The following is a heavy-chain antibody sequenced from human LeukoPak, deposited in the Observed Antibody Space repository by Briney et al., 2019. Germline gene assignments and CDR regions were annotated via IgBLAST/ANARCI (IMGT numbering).Heavy chain of an antibody. D-gene: IGHD2-2*02. V-gene: IGHV1-2*02. CDR3: ARDLGVVVVPAAIPVLGY. Sequence: ASVKVSCKASGYTFTGYYMHWVRQAPGQGLEWMGWINPNSGGTNYAQKFQGGVTMTRDTSISTAYMELSRLRSDDTAVYYCARDLGVVVVPAAIPVLGYWGQGTLVTVSS. J-gene: IGHJ4*02. CDR1: GYTFTGYY. CDR2: INPNSGGT.